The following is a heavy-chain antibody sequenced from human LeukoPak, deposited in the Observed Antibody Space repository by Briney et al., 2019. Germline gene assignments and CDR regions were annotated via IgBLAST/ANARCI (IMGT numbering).Heavy chain of an antibody. D-gene: IGHD2-21*02. Sequence: SETLSLTCTVSGGSISSYYWSWIRQPPGKGLEWIGYIYYSGSTNYNPSLKSRVTISVDTSKNQFSLKLSSVTAADTAVYYCARVAYCGGDCYIPDYWGQGTLVTVSS. CDR2: IYYSGST. J-gene: IGHJ4*02. V-gene: IGHV4-59*01. CDR3: ARVAYCGGDCYIPDY. CDR1: GGSISSYY.